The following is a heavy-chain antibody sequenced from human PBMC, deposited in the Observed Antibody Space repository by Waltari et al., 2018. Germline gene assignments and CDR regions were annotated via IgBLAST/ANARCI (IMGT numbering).Heavy chain of an antibody. V-gene: IGHV1-2*02. D-gene: IGHD6-6*01. Sequence: QVQLVQSGAEVKKPGASVKVSCKASGYTFTGYYMHWVRQAPGQGLEWMGWIKPNSGGTNYAQNFQCRVTMTRDTSISTAYMELGRLRSDDTAVYYCARDEGIAAPEYYFDYWGQGTLVTVSS. J-gene: IGHJ4*02. CDR1: GYTFTGYY. CDR2: IKPNSGGT. CDR3: ARDEGIAAPEYYFDY.